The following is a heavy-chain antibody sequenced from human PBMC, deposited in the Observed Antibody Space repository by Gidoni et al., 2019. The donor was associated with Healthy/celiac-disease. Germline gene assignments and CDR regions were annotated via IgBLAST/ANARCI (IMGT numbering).Heavy chain of an antibody. CDR2: IYPGDSDT. J-gene: IGHJ4*02. V-gene: IGHV5-51*01. Sequence: MGIIYPGDSDTRYSPSFQGQVTISADKSISTAYLQWSSLKASDTAMYYCARSTDTAMAIDYWGQGTLVPVSS. CDR3: ARSTDTAMAIDY. D-gene: IGHD5-18*01.